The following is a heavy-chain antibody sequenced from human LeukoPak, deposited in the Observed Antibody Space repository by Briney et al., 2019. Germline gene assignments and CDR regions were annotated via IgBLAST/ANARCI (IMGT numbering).Heavy chain of an antibody. CDR3: AKDYDYVWGSYRYTYFDY. J-gene: IGHJ4*02. CDR2: VSSSGGST. CDR1: GFTFSTYA. Sequence: PGGSLRLSCAASGFTFSTYAMSWVRQAPGKGLEWVSAVSSSGGSTYYAESVKGRFTISRDNSKNTLFLQMHGLRAEDTAIYYCAKDYDYVWGSYRYTYFDYWGQGTLVTVSS. D-gene: IGHD3-16*02. V-gene: IGHV3-23*01.